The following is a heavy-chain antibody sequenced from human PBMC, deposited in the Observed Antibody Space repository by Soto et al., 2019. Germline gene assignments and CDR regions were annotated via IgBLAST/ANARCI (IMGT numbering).Heavy chain of an antibody. CDR2: IRAYNGNT. CDR3: ERDPPTMDV. J-gene: IGHJ6*02. CDR1: GYTFTSDG. Sequence: QVQLVQSGAEVKKPGASVKVSCNASGYTFTSDGISWVRQAPGQGLEWMGWIRAYNGNTTYAQKPPSRVTMPTDTSTSTAYTELRCLRSEDTAVYYCERDPPTMDVWGQGTTVTVSS. V-gene: IGHV1-18*01.